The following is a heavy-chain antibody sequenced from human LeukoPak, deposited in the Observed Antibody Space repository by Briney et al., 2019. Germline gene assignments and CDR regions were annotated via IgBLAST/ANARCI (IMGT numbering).Heavy chain of an antibody. CDR1: GFTFNSYW. V-gene: IGHV3-7*01. J-gene: IGHJ5*02. D-gene: IGHD3-3*01. Sequence: GGSLRLSCAASGFTFNSYWMTWVRQAPGKGLEWVANIKQDGSEKYYVDSVKGRFTIARDNAKNSLYLQMNSLRAEDTAVYYCARERGRITIFGVVSDRLDPWGQGTLVTVSS. CDR2: IKQDGSEK. CDR3: ARERGRITIFGVVSDRLDP.